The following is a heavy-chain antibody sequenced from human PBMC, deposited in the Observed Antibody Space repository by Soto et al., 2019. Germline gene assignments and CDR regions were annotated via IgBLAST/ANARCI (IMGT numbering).Heavy chain of an antibody. CDR2: IIPDSGAT. D-gene: IGHD5-18*01. CDR3: ARRGYSYGEYYFDY. Sequence: ASVKVSCKASGYTFTGYYINWVRQAPGQGLEWMGWIIPDSGATNYTQKFQGRVTMTSETSTNTAFLELSSLKASDTAMYYCARRGYSYGEYYFDYWGQGTLVTVSS. J-gene: IGHJ4*02. V-gene: IGHV1-2*02. CDR1: GYTFTGYY.